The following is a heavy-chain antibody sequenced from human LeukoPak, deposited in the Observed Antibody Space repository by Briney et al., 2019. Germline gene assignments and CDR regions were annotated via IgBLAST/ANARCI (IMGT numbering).Heavy chain of an antibody. CDR3: ARLALAWSGDLFYGKRNWFDP. J-gene: IGHJ5*02. CDR2: IRAYNGKT. Sequence: GASVKVSCKASGYRYTSYGITWVRQARGQGVEWMGWIRAYNGKTDYAQRFQGRVTMTTDSSTSTAYMELRSLRSADTAVYYCARLALAWSGDLFYGKRNWFDPWGQGTLVTVSS. D-gene: IGHD3-10*01. CDR1: GYRYTSYG. V-gene: IGHV1-18*01.